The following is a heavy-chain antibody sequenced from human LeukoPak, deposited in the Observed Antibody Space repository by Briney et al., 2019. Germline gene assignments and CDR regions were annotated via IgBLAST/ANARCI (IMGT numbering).Heavy chain of an antibody. CDR1: GYSFSDYW. Sequence: GESLKISCKGSGYSFSDYWIAWVRQMPGKGLEWMGIIYPGDSDTRYSPSFQGQATISADKSISTAYLQWRSLKASDTAMYYCARGYYYFDYWGQGTLVTVSS. J-gene: IGHJ4*02. V-gene: IGHV5-51*01. D-gene: IGHD5-18*01. CDR2: IYPGDSDT. CDR3: ARGYYYFDY.